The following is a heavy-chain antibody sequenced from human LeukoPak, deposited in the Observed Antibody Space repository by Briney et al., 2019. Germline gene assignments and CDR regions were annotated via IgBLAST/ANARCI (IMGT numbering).Heavy chain of an antibody. V-gene: IGHV4-39*01. CDR1: GGSISSSSYY. CDR3: ARWVKGYYYDSSGYPGFDY. D-gene: IGHD3-22*01. J-gene: IGHJ4*02. Sequence: PSETLSLTCTVSGGSISSSSYYWGWIRQPPGKGLEWIGSVYYSGSTYYNPSLKSRVTISVDTSKNQFSLKLSSVTAADTAVYYCARWVKGYYYDSSGYPGFDYWGQGTLVTVSS. CDR2: VYYSGST.